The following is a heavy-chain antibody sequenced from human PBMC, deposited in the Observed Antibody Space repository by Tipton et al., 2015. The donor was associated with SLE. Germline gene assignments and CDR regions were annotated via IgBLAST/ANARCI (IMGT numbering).Heavy chain of an antibody. CDR3: AREHYDILTGYNYYYYYMDV. CDR1: GGSISSYY. D-gene: IGHD3-9*01. J-gene: IGHJ6*03. V-gene: IGHV4-59*01. CDR2: IYYSGST. Sequence: TLSLTCTVSGGSISSYYWSWIRQPPGKGLEWIGYIYYSGSTNYNPSRKSRVTISVDTSKNQFSLKLSSVTAADTAVYYCAREHYDILTGYNYYYYYMDVWGKGTTVTVSS.